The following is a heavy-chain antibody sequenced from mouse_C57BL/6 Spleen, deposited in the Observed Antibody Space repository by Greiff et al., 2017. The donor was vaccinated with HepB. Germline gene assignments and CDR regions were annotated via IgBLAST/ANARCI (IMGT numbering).Heavy chain of an antibody. Sequence: QVQLQHPGAELVKPGASVKLSCKASGYTFTSYWMQWVKQRPGQGLEWIGEIDPSDSYTNYNQKFKGKATLTVDTSSSTAYMQLSSLTSEDSAVYYCARGSKFAYWGQGTLVTVSA. CDR3: ARGSKFAY. CDR2: IDPSDSYT. CDR1: GYTFTSYW. J-gene: IGHJ3*01. V-gene: IGHV1-50*01.